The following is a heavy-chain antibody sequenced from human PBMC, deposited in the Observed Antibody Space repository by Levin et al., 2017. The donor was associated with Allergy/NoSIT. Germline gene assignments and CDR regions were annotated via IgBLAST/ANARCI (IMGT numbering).Heavy chain of an antibody. V-gene: IGHV1-18*01. D-gene: IGHD3/OR15-3a*01. CDR2: ISAYNGNT. CDR3: ARVGDFWVWTHYYGMDV. J-gene: IGHJ6*02. CDR1: GYTFTSYG. Sequence: ASVKVSCKASGYTFTSYGISWVRQAPGQGLEWMGWISAYNGNTNYAQKLQGRVTMTTDTSTSTAYMELRSLRSDDTAVYYCARVGDFWVWTHYYGMDVWGQGTTVTVSS.